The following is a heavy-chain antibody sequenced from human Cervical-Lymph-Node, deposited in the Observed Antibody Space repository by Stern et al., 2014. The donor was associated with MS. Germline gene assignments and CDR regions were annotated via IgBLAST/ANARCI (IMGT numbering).Heavy chain of an antibody. V-gene: IGHV5-51*03. CDR2: IYPGDSDP. CDR3: AKTLSGGSRYFDL. J-gene: IGHJ2*01. Sequence: VQLVESGAEVKKPGESLKISCKGSGYSFSNFWIGWVRQMPGKGLEWIGIIYPGDSDPKYSPSFQGQVTISADKSISTAFLQWSSLKASDPAIYYCAKTLSGGSRYFDLWGRGTLVTVSS. D-gene: IGHD3-16*01. CDR1: GYSFSNFW.